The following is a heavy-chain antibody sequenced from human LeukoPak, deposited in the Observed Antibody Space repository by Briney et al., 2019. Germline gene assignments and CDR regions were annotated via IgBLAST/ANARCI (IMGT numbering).Heavy chain of an antibody. CDR1: GGSISSSSYY. CDR3: ARHGGATTWFDP. J-gene: IGHJ5*02. CDR2: IYYSGST. V-gene: IGHV4-39*01. Sequence: PSETLSLTCTVSGGSISSSSYYWGWLRQPPGKXXXXIGSIYYSGSTYYNPSLKSRFTISVDTSKNQFSLKLSSVTAADTAVYYCARHGGATTWFDPWGQGTLVTVSS. D-gene: IGHD1-1*01.